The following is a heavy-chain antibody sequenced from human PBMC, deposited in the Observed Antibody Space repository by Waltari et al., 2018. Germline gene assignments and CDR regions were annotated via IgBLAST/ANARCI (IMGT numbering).Heavy chain of an antibody. CDR3: ATLSGSTHDAFDI. CDR2: VDPEDGET. D-gene: IGHD1-26*01. Sequence: EVQLVQSGAEVKKPGESLKISCKGSGYSFTSYWIGRVRQMPGKGLEWMGRVDPEDGETIYAEKFQGRVTITADTSTDTAYMELSSLRSEDTAVYYCATLSGSTHDAFDIWGQGTMVTVSS. V-gene: IGHV1-69-2*01. CDR1: GYSFTSYW. J-gene: IGHJ3*02.